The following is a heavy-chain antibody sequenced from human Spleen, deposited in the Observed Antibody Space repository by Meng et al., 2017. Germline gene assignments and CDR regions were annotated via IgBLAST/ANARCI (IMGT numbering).Heavy chain of an antibody. CDR1: AFTFSNYA. D-gene: IGHD3-10*01. Sequence: GESLKISCTASAFTFSNYAMGWVRQAPGKGLEWVSVISANGGSTYCADSVKGRFTISRDNSKNTLYLQMNSLRAEDTAVYYCAKTMVRGVIVRGRGPFDYWGQGTLVTVSS. J-gene: IGHJ4*02. CDR3: AKTMVRGVIVRGRGPFDY. V-gene: IGHV3-23*01. CDR2: ISANGGST.